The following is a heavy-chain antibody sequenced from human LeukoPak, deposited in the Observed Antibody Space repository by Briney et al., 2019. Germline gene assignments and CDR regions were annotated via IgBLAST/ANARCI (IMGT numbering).Heavy chain of an antibody. V-gene: IGHV1-69*05. CDR3: ARVDRYHFYLDV. CDR1: GGTFRTYS. J-gene: IGHJ6*03. Sequence: SVKVSCKASGGTFRTYSVTWVRQAPGQGLEWMGGIIPIFGTPNYAQKFQGGVKVTTDDATGTAYMELSSLMSEDTAIYYCARVDRYHFYLDVWGKGTPVTVSS. CDR2: IIPIFGTP.